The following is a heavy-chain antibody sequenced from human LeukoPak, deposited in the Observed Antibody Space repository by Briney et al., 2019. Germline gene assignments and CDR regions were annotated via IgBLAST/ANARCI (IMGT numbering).Heavy chain of an antibody. J-gene: IGHJ6*02. CDR1: GFTFSSYS. D-gene: IGHD5/OR15-5a*01. V-gene: IGHV3-48*04. CDR3: ARRLSYYGMDV. Sequence: PGGSLRLSCAVSGFTFSSYSMNWVREAPGKGVEWFSKFDVSSNTIYADSVNGRFTISRDNAKSSLYLQLNSLRAEDTAVYYCARRLSYYGMDVWGQGTTVTVSS. CDR2: FDVSSNT.